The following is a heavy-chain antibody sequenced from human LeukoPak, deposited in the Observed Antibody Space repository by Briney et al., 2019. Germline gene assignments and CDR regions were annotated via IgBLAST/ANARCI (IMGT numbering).Heavy chain of an antibody. Sequence: SVKVSCKASGGTFSSYAISWVRQAPGQGLEWMGGIIPIFGTANYAQKFQGRVTITADESTSTAYMELSSLRSEDTAVYYCARARDDDYGDQYAFDIWGQGTMVTVSS. V-gene: IGHV1-69*13. CDR2: IIPIFGTA. J-gene: IGHJ3*02. CDR3: ARARDDDYGDQYAFDI. CDR1: GGTFSSYA. D-gene: IGHD4-17*01.